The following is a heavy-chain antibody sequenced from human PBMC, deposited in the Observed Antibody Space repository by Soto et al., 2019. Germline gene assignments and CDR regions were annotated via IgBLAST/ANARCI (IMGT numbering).Heavy chain of an antibody. D-gene: IGHD4-17*01. CDR2: ISWNSGSI. J-gene: IGHJ6*02. V-gene: IGHV3-9*01. CDR1: GFTFDDYA. CDR3: AKVIDPYGDYEYYYYYGMDV. Sequence: PGGSLRLSCAASGFTFDDYAMHWVRQAPGKGLEWVSGISWNSGSIGHADSVKGRFTISRDNAKNSLYLQMNSLRAEDTALYYCAKVIDPYGDYEYYYYYGMDVWGQGTTVTVSS.